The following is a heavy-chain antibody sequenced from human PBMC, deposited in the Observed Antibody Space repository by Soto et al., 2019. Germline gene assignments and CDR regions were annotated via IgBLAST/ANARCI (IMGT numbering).Heavy chain of an antibody. CDR2: ICCSGNP. CDR3: AVPAASVAGASGSYYYDSMDV. V-gene: IGHV4-39*01. Sequence: SETLSLTCTVSGGSISSINCCWVWMRPRPGQGLEGVGNICCSGNPYHNPSLRSRVTISVDTSKNQFSLKLSSVTAADTAVYYCAVPAASVAGASGSYYYDSMDVWGQGTTVT. J-gene: IGHJ6*02. D-gene: IGHD6-19*01. CDR1: GGSISSINCC.